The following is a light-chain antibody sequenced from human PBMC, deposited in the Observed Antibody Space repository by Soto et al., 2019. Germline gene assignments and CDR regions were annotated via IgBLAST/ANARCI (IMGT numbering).Light chain of an antibody. CDR3: AAWDVSLVV. J-gene: IGLJ2*01. CDR2: SDT. Sequence: QSVLTQPPSASGTPGQRVTISCSGSSSNIGTNTVIWYQQLPGAAPRLLIYSDTQRPSGVPDRFSGSQSGTSASLAISGLQSEDEADYYCAAWDVSLVVFGGGTKLTVL. V-gene: IGLV1-44*01. CDR1: SSNIGTNT.